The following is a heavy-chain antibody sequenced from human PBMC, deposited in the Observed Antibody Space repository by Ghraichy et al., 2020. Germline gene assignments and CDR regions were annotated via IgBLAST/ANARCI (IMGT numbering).Heavy chain of an antibody. CDR3: TRDALTGDRREAFDL. CDR1: GINFRSYS. J-gene: IGHJ3*01. Sequence: GGSLRLSCVASGINFRSYSMSWVRQAPGKGLEWVSVITPDSDDTYYADSVNGRFAASRDNSRNTVYLHMNSLRVEDTALYYCTRDALTGDRREAFDLWGQGTMVTVSS. D-gene: IGHD1-14*01. CDR2: ITPDSDDT. V-gene: IGHV3-23*01.